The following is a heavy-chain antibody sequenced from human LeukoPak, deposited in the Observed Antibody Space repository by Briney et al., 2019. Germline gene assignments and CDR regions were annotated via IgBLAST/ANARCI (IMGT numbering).Heavy chain of an antibody. D-gene: IGHD2/OR15-2a*01. CDR2: ISSSSSYI. CDR1: GFTFSSYS. Sequence: KPGGSLRLSCAASGFTFSSYSMNWVRQAPGKGLEWVSSISSSSSYIYYADSVKGRFTISRDNAKNSLHLQMSSLRAEDTAVYYCARDRISGEYYFDYWGQGTLVTVSS. CDR3: ARDRISGEYYFDY. J-gene: IGHJ4*02. V-gene: IGHV3-21*01.